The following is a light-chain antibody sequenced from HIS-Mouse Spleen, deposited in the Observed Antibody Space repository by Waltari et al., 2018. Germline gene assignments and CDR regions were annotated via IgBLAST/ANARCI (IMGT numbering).Light chain of an antibody. CDR1: ALPKQY. V-gene: IGLV3-10*01. J-gene: IGLJ2*01. CDR2: EDS. Sequence: SYELTQPPSVSVSPGQTARTTCSGDALPKQYAYWYQQKSGQAPVLVIYEDSKRPPGIPERFSGSSSGTMATLTISGAQVEDEADYYCYSTDSSGNHVVFGGGTKLTVL. CDR3: YSTDSSGNHVV.